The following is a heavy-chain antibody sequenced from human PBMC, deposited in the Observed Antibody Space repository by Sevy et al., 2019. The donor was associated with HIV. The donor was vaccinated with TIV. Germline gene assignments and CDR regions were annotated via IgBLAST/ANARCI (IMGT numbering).Heavy chain of an antibody. CDR3: ARGVASSGAYKFDY. CDR1: GGSVGNDDYY. D-gene: IGHD6-13*01. Sequence: SETLSLTCTVSGGSVGNDDYYWSWIRQPPGKGLEWIGYIFYSGSTYYNPSLKSRGSISVDTSKNHFSLRLRSMTAADTAVYYCARGVASSGAYKFDYWGPGTLVTVSS. J-gene: IGHJ4*02. V-gene: IGHV4-30-4*01. CDR2: IFYSGST.